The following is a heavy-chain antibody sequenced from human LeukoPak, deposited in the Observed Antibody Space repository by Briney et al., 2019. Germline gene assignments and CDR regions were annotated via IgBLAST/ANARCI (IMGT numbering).Heavy chain of an antibody. CDR1: GVSISSYY. CDR3: AAYCGGDCYPQRSLGMDV. J-gene: IGHJ6*02. Sequence: SETLSLTCTVSGVSISSYYWSWIRQPAGKGLEWIGRIYTSGSTNYNPSLKSRVTMSVDTSKNQFSLKLSSVTAADTAVYYCAAYCGGDCYPQRSLGMDVWGQGTTVTVSS. D-gene: IGHD2-21*02. CDR2: IYTSGST. V-gene: IGHV4-4*07.